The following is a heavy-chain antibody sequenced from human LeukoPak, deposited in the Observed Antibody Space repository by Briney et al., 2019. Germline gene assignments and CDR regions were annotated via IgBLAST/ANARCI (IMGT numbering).Heavy chain of an antibody. J-gene: IGHJ6*03. CDR1: GYTFTGHY. Sequence: GASVKVSCKASGYTFTGHYMHWVRQAPGQGLQYMGWIDTSTGNPTYAQAFTGRIVFSLDTSVSTAYLQIRSLKAEDTAVYFCARRSMVQHMDVWGKGTTVIVSS. D-gene: IGHD3-10*01. CDR2: IDTSTGNP. CDR3: ARRSMVQHMDV. V-gene: IGHV7-4-1*02.